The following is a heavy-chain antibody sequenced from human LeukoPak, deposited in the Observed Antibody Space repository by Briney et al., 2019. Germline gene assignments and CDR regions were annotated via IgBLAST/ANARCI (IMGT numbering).Heavy chain of an antibody. Sequence: GASVKVSCKASGYTFSSYGITWVRQAPGQGLEWMGWISAYNGNTNYEQKVQGRVTMTTDTSTSTADLELGSLRSDDPAVYYCARDFLPNNDFWNTYSRGLLCDHWGQGTLVTVSS. CDR1: GYTFSSYG. V-gene: IGHV1-18*01. CDR2: ISAYNGNT. J-gene: IGHJ4*02. CDR3: ARDFLPNNDFWNTYSRGLLCDH. D-gene: IGHD3-3*01.